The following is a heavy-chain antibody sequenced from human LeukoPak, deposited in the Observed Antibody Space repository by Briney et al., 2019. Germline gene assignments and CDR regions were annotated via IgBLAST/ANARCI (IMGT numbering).Heavy chain of an antibody. CDR3: ARGWWLGPANNWFDP. Sequence: ASVKVSCKASGYTFTGYYLYWVRQAPGQGLEWLGWINPNSGGTNYAQKFQGRVTMTRDTSISTAYMELSRLRSDDTAVYYCARGWWLGPANNWFDPWGQGTLVTVSS. V-gene: IGHV1-2*02. D-gene: IGHD6-19*01. CDR1: GYTFTGYY. CDR2: INPNSGGT. J-gene: IGHJ5*02.